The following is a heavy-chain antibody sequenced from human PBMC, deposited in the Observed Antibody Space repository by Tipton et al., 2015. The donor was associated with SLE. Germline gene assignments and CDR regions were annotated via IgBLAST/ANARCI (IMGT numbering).Heavy chain of an antibody. Sequence: TLSLTCTVSGGSIGSHYWSWIRQPPGKGLEWIGYIYYSGSTNYNPSLKSRVTMSVDTSKNQFSLKLNSVTAADTAVYYCARGAPLRLGPYFDYWGQGTLVTVSS. D-gene: IGHD4-17*01. CDR2: IYYSGST. J-gene: IGHJ4*02. V-gene: IGHV4-59*11. CDR3: ARGAPLRLGPYFDY. CDR1: GGSIGSHY.